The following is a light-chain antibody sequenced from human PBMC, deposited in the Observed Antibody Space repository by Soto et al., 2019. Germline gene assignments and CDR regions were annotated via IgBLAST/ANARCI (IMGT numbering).Light chain of an antibody. CDR3: QHYGSSWT. Sequence: IQMTQSPSTLSASVGDRVTITCRASQTISSWLAWYQQKPGKAPKLLIFDASSLENGVPSRFSGSRSGTEFTLTISRLEPEDFAVYYCQHYGSSWTFGQGTKVEIK. V-gene: IGKV1-5*01. J-gene: IGKJ1*01. CDR2: DAS. CDR1: QTISSW.